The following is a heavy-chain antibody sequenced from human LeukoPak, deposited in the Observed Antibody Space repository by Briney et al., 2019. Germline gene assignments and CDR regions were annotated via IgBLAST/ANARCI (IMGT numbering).Heavy chain of an antibody. D-gene: IGHD2-2*01. Sequence: VGSLRLSCVVSGFTFSAYAMTWVRQAPGKGLEWVSALSGSGGNTYYADSVKGRFTISRDNSKNTLYLQMNSLRAEDTAKYYCAKVASLCTSTSCVRGGFDYWGQGTLVTVS. CDR2: LSGSGGNT. V-gene: IGHV3-23*01. J-gene: IGHJ4*02. CDR3: AKVASLCTSTSCVRGGFDY. CDR1: GFTFSAYA.